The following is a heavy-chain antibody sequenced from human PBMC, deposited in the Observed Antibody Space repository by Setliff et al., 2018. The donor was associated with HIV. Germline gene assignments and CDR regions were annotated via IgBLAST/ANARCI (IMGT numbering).Heavy chain of an antibody. CDR3: ARPSHVYGDNGPLGY. Sequence: APVKVSCKTFGYSFTAYQINWVRQATGQALEWMAWMNPSTGEVGYAQKFQGRLAMTRDSSANIAYMELRGLRSEDTAIYYCARPSHVYGDNGPLGYWGQGTLVTVSS. CDR1: GYSFTAYQ. CDR2: MNPSTGEV. D-gene: IGHD2-21*01. V-gene: IGHV1-8*01. J-gene: IGHJ4*02.